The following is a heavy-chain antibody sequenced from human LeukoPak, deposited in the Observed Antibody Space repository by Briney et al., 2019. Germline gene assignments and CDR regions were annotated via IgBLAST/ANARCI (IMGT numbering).Heavy chain of an antibody. CDR3: ARVWFGELYFDY. V-gene: IGHV3-48*03. D-gene: IGHD3-10*01. CDR1: GFTFSSYE. Sequence: GGSLRLSCAASGFTFSSYEMNWVRQAPGKGLEWVSYISSSGSTIYYADSVKGRFTISRDNAKNSLYLQMNSLRAEATAFYYCARVWFGELYFDYWGQGTLVTVSS. CDR2: ISSSGSTI. J-gene: IGHJ4*02.